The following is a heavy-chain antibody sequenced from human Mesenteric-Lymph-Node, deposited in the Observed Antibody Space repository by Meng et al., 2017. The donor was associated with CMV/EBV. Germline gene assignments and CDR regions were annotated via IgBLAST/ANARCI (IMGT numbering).Heavy chain of an antibody. Sequence: GSLRLSCAASAFTFSTYAMHWVRQAPGKGLEWVALTSYDGTKTYYADSVKGRFTISRDNSKNTLYLQMNSLRAEDTAVYYCARDTGYYDFWSGHSANWFDPWGQGTLVTVSS. CDR2: TSYDGTKT. D-gene: IGHD3-3*01. CDR1: AFTFSTYA. V-gene: IGHV3-30-3*01. J-gene: IGHJ5*02. CDR3: ARDTGYYDFWSGHSANWFDP.